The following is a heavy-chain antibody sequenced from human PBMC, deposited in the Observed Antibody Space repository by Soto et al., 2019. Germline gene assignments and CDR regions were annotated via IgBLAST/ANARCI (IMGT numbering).Heavy chain of an antibody. D-gene: IGHD4-17*01. CDR3: ARGTYGDYDF. J-gene: IGHJ4*02. Sequence: GGSLRLSCAASGFTFSSYAMSWVRQAPGKGLEWVSALSAGGTSAYYTVSVEGRFTISRDNSKNILYLQMNSLKADDTGVYYCARGTYGDYDFWGQGTLVTVSS. V-gene: IGHV3-23*01. CDR1: GFTFSSYA. CDR2: LSAGGTSA.